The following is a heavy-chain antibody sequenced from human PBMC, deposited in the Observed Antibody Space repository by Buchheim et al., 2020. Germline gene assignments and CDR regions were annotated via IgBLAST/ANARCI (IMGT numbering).Heavy chain of an antibody. Sequence: QVQLVQSGAEVKKPGASVKVSCKASGYTFTSYYMHWVRQAPGQGLEWMGIINPSGGSTSYAQKFQGRVTMTRDTSTSPVYMELSSLRSEDTAVYYCARNPPAYDSSGYLYFDYWGQGTL. CDR2: INPSGGST. V-gene: IGHV1-46*01. J-gene: IGHJ4*02. CDR3: ARNPPAYDSSGYLYFDY. D-gene: IGHD3-22*01. CDR1: GYTFTSYY.